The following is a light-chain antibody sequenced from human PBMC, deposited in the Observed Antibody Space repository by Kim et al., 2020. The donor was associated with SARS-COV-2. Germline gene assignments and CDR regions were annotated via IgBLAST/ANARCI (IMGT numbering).Light chain of an antibody. V-gene: IGKV3-11*01. CDR2: DAS. J-gene: IGKJ4*01. CDR1: QSVSPY. CDR3: QLRRNWLT. Sequence: SLAPGETATLSCRASQSVSPYLAWYQQNPGQAPRLLIYDASKGATGIPARFSGSGSGTDFTLTISSLEPDDFAVYYCQLRRNWLTSGGGTKVDIK.